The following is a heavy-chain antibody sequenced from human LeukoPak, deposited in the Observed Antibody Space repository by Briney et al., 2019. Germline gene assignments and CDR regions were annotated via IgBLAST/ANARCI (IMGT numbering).Heavy chain of an antibody. CDR3: AKEARYSSSWYDYFQH. D-gene: IGHD6-13*01. J-gene: IGHJ1*01. CDR2: ISGSGGST. CDR1: GFTFSSYA. Sequence: GGSLRLSCAASGFTFSSYAMSWVRQAPGKGLEWVSAISGSGGSTYYADSVKGRFTISRDNSKNTLYLQMNSLRAEDTAVYYCAKEARYSSSWYDYFQHWGQGTLVTVSS. V-gene: IGHV3-23*01.